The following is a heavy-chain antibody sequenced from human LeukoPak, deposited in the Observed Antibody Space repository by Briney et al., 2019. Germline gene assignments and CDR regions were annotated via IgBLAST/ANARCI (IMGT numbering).Heavy chain of an antibody. CDR2: ISSSSSYI. V-gene: IGHV3-21*01. CDR3: ARNRDYGDNDAFDI. D-gene: IGHD4-17*01. J-gene: IGHJ3*02. Sequence: GGSLRLSCAASGFTFSSYSMNWVRQAPGKGLEWVSSISSSSSYIYYADSVKGRFTISRDNAKNSLYLQMNSLRAEDTAVYYCARNRDYGDNDAFDIWGQGTMVTVSS. CDR1: GFTFSSYS.